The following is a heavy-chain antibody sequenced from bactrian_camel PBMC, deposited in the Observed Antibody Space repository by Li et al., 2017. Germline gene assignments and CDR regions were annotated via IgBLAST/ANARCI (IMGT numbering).Heavy chain of an antibody. CDR3: AAGRTSTLVPLRYTF. CDR2: TATAGGSQ. J-gene: IGHJ4*01. CDR1: GHTYC. V-gene: IGHV3S1*01. Sequence: HVQLVESGGGSVQPGGSLRLSCSASGHTYCMAWFRQAPGKEREGVAATATAGGSQYYADSVKGRFSISKDDRKRTLYLQMDNLRPEDTAMYYCAAGRTSTLVPLRYTFWGQGTQVTVS. D-gene: IGHD2*01.